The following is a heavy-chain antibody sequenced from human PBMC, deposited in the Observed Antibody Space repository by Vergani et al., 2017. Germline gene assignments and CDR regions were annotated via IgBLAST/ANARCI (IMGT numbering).Heavy chain of an antibody. V-gene: IGHV3-9*01. J-gene: IGHJ4*01. CDR1: GFKFDEYA. Sequence: EVELEEFGGGLAQPGMSLRLSCAASGFKFDEYAMHWVRQAPGKGLEWVAGISWNSNSEDYADSVEGRFTISRDNAKNSVFLQRSSLTSEDTAVYYCAKSDKRGVAIIEYFFDHWGHGSLVTVSS. CDR2: ISWNSNSE. CDR3: AKSDKRGVAIIEYFFDH. D-gene: IGHD3-3*01.